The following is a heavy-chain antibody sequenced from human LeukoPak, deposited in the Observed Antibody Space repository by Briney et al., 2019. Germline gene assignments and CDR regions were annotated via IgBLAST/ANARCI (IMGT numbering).Heavy chain of an antibody. CDR2: MYTSGST. CDR3: ARDHYGSGTYKSYFDY. V-gene: IGHV4-4*07. D-gene: IGHD3-10*01. J-gene: IGHJ4*02. Sequence: SETLSLTCTVSGGSISSYYWSWIRQPAGKGLEWIGRMYTSGSTKYKPSLKSRVTISVVNSKNQFSLKLTSVTAADTAVYYCARDHYGSGTYKSYFDYWGQGTQVTVSS. CDR1: GGSISSYY.